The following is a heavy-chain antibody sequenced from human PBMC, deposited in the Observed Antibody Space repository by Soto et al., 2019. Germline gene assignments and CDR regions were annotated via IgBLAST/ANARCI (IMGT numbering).Heavy chain of an antibody. D-gene: IGHD2-2*02. CDR2: IIPIFGTA. V-gene: IGHV1-69*13. CDR3: ATAADCSSTSCYTEFAY. Sequence: EASVKVSCTASRGTFSSYAISWVRQAPGQGLEWMGGIIPIFGTAHYAQKFQGRVTITADESTITAYMELSRLRSEKTAVYYCATAADCSSTSCYTEFAYWGQGTLVTVSS. CDR1: RGTFSSYA. J-gene: IGHJ4*02.